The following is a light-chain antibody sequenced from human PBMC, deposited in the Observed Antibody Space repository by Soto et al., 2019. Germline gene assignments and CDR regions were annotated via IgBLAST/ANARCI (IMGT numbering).Light chain of an antibody. CDR3: QSFDSRLSAPV. J-gene: IGLJ2*01. Sequence: QSVLTQPPSVSGAPGQRVTISCTGNSSNIGSPFDVHWYQHLPGTAPRLLIYANNNRPSGVPGRFSGSKSGTSASLAITGLQGDDEADYYCQSFDSRLSAPVFGGGTKVTVL. CDR2: ANN. CDR1: SSNIGSPFD. V-gene: IGLV1-40*01.